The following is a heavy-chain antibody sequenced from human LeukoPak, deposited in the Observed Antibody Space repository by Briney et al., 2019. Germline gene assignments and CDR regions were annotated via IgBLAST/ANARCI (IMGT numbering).Heavy chain of an antibody. J-gene: IGHJ4*02. CDR2: INPNSGGT. D-gene: IGHD3-9*01. Sequence: ASVKVSCKASVYTFTVYYMHWVRQAPGQGLEWMGWINPNSGGTNYAQTFQGRVTMSRDTSISTAYMELSRLRSDDTAVYYCARTTIIRYFDWLPFDYWGQGTLVTVSS. CDR1: VYTFTVYY. CDR3: ARTTIIRYFDWLPFDY. V-gene: IGHV1-2*02.